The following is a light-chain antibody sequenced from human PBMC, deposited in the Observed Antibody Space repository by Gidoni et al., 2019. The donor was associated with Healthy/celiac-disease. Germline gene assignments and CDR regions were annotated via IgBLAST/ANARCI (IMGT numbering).Light chain of an antibody. Sequence: QSVLTQPPSASGTPGQRVTISCSGSSSNIGSNYVSWYQQLPGTAPKLLIYSNNQRPSGVPDRFSGSKSGTSASLAISGLRSEDEADYYCAAWDDSLSGLAV. CDR1: SSNIGSNY. V-gene: IGLV1-47*02. CDR2: SNN. CDR3: AAWDDSLSGLAV. J-gene: IGLJ7*01.